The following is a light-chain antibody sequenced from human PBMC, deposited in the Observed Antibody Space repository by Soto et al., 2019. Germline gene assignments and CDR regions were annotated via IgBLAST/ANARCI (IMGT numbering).Light chain of an antibody. CDR3: SSYAVYNTVV. Sequence: QAALTQPPSAYGSPGQSVTISCTGTSSDVGGSNFVSWYRQHPGKAPKLMIYEVSKRPSGVPDRFSGSKSGNTASLTVSGLQAEDEADYYCSSYAVYNTVVFGGGTKLTVL. V-gene: IGLV2-8*01. CDR2: EVS. J-gene: IGLJ3*02. CDR1: SSDVGGSNF.